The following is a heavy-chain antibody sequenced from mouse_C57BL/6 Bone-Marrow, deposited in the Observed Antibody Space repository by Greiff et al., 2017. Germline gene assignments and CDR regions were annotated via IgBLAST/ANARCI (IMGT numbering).Heavy chain of an antibody. CDR1: GYTFTSYW. CDR2: IYPSDSET. CDR3: ARRLLRSAWFAY. Sequence: QVQLQQPGAELVRPGSSVKLSCKASGYTFTSYWMDWVKQRPGKGLEWIGNIYPSDSETHYNQKFTDKATLTVDKSSSTAYMQLSSLTSEDSSVYYCARRLLRSAWFAYGGQGTLVTVSA. V-gene: IGHV1-61*01. J-gene: IGHJ3*01. D-gene: IGHD1-1*01.